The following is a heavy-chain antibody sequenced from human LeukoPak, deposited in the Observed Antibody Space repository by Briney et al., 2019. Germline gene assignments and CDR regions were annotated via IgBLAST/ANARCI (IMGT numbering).Heavy chain of an antibody. CDR2: INHSGST. V-gene: IGHV4-34*01. D-gene: IGHD3-9*01. J-gene: IGHJ5*02. CDR1: GGSISSYY. Sequence: SETLSLTCTVSGGSISSYYWSWIRQPPGKGLEWIGEINHSGSTNYNPSLKSRVTISVDTSKNQFSLKLSSVTAEDTAVYYCARGAPQNYDILTGRLCWFDPWGQGTLVTVSS. CDR3: ARGAPQNYDILTGRLCWFDP.